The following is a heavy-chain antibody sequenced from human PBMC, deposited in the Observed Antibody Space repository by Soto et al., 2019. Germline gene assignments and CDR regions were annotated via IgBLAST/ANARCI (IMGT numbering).Heavy chain of an antibody. Sequence: QVQLVESGGGVVQPGRSLRLSCAASGFTFSSYGMHWVRQAPGKGLEWVAVISYDGSNKYYADSVKGRFTISRDNSKNTLYLKMNSLRAEDTAVYYCAKDPTTVTTDSNDAFDIWGQGTMVTVSS. V-gene: IGHV3-30*18. CDR3: AKDPTTVTTDSNDAFDI. J-gene: IGHJ3*02. CDR1: GFTFSSYG. D-gene: IGHD4-17*01. CDR2: ISYDGSNK.